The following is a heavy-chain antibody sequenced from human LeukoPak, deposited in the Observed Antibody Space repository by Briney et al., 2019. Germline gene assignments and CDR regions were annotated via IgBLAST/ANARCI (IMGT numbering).Heavy chain of an antibody. V-gene: IGHV1-69*13. J-gene: IGHJ4*02. Sequence: ASVKVSCKASGGTFSSYAISWVRQAPGQGLEWMGGIIPIFGTANYAQKFQGRVTITADESTSTAYMELRSLRSDDTAVYYCARAQLGGYSYGYYFDYWGQGTLVTVSS. CDR1: GGTFSSYA. D-gene: IGHD5-18*01. CDR2: IIPIFGTA. CDR3: ARAQLGGYSYGYYFDY.